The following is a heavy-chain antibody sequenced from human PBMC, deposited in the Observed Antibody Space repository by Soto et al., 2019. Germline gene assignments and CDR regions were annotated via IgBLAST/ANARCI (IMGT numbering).Heavy chain of an antibody. D-gene: IGHD3-9*01. CDR3: ARDAPLDILTGYVDPTVYYGMDV. V-gene: IGHV4-4*07. J-gene: IGHJ6*02. CDR1: GGSISSYY. Sequence: SETLSLTCTVSGGSISSYYWSWIRQPAGKGLEWIGRIYTSGSTNYNPSLKSRVTMSVDTSKNQFSLKLSSVTAADTAVYYCARDAPLDILTGYVDPTVYYGMDVWGQGTTVTVSS. CDR2: IYTSGST.